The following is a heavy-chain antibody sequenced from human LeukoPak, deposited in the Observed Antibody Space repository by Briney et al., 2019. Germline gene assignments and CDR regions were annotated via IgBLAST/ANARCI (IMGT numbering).Heavy chain of an antibody. CDR2: ISSSGSTI. CDR3: AREVATITNTLYAFDI. Sequence: PGGSLRLSCAASGFTFSDYYMSWIRQAPGKGLEWVSYISSSGSTIYYADSVKGRFTISRDNARNSLYLQMNSLRAEDTAVYYCAREVATITNTLYAFDIWGQGTMVTVSS. D-gene: IGHD5-12*01. V-gene: IGHV3-11*04. J-gene: IGHJ3*02. CDR1: GFTFSDYY.